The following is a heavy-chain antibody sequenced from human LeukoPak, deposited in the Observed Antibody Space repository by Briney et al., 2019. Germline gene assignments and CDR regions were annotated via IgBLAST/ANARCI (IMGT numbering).Heavy chain of an antibody. CDR3: AKMNVLTGYYTPNFDF. CDR1: GFTFSSYA. V-gene: IGHV3-23*01. D-gene: IGHD3-9*01. J-gene: IGHJ4*02. CDR2: VSGSGSST. Sequence: GGSLRLSCAASGFTFSSYAMSWVRQAPRKGLEWVSAVSGSGSSTDYADSVKGRFTISRDNSKNTLYLQMSSLSAEDTAVYYCAKMNVLTGYYTPNFDFWGQGTLVTVSS.